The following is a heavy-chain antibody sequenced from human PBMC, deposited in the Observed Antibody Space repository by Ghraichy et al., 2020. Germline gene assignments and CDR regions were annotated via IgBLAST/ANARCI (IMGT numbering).Heavy chain of an antibody. D-gene: IGHD3-10*01. Sequence: GALRLSCAASGFTFSDYWMHWVRQAPGKGLVWVSRVNSDGSSTSYADSVQGRFTISRDNDKNTLYLQMNSLRAEDTAVYYCTRDRAYGGMDVWGQGTTVTVSS. V-gene: IGHV3-74*01. CDR3: TRDRAYGGMDV. CDR2: VNSDGSST. J-gene: IGHJ6*02. CDR1: GFTFSDYW.